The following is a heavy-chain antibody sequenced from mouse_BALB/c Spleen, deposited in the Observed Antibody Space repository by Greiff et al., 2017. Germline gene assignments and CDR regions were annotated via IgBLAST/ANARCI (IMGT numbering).Heavy chain of an antibody. Sequence: EVKLMESGGGLVKLGGSLKLSCAASGFTFSSYYMSWVRQTPEKRLELVAAINSNGGSTYYPDTVKGRFTISRDNAKNTLYLQMSSLKSEDTALYYCARHSGMYYFDYWGQGTTLTVSS. CDR3: ARHSGMYYFDY. CDR2: INSNGGST. J-gene: IGHJ2*01. V-gene: IGHV5-6-2*01. D-gene: IGHD4-1*01. CDR1: GFTFSSYY.